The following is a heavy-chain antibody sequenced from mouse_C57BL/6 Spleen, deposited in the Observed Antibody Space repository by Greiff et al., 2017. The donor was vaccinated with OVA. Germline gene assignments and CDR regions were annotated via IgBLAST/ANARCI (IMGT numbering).Heavy chain of an antibody. J-gene: IGHJ4*01. CDR1: GFSLSTSGMG. CDR2: IYWDDDK. V-gene: IGHV8-12*01. Sequence: VKLMESGPGILQSSQTLSLTCSFSGFSLSTSGMGVSWLRQPSGKGLEWLAHIYWDDDKRYNPSLKSRLTISKDTSRNQVFLKITSVDTADTATYYCARSEIYYGNYQYAMDYWGQGTSVTVSS. CDR3: ARSEIYYGNYQYAMDY. D-gene: IGHD2-1*01.